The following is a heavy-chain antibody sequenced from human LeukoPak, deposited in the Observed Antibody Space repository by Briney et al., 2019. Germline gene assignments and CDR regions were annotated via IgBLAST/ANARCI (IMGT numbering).Heavy chain of an antibody. V-gene: IGHV3-23*01. D-gene: IGHD2-15*01. J-gene: IGHJ4*02. CDR1: GFTFSSYA. Sequence: LTGGSLRLSCAASGFTFSSYAMSWVRQAPGKGLEWVSAISGSGGSTYYADSVKGRFTISRDNSKNTLYLQMNSLRAEDTAVYYCAKDLVVVAARPSTHDYWGQGTLVTVSS. CDR3: AKDLVVVAARPSTHDY. CDR2: ISGSGGST.